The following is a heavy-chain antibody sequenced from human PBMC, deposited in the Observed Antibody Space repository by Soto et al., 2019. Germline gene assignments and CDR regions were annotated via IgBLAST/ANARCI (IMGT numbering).Heavy chain of an antibody. CDR1: GGSISSYY. V-gene: IGHV4-59*01. Sequence: PLETLSLTCTVSGGSISSYYWIWIRQPPGKGLEWIGYIYYSGSTNYNPSLKSRVTISVDTSKNQFSLKLSSVTAADTAVYYCAREGVSSSWYYYYGMDVWGQGTTVTVSS. J-gene: IGHJ6*02. CDR3: AREGVSSSWYYYYGMDV. CDR2: IYYSGST. D-gene: IGHD6-13*01.